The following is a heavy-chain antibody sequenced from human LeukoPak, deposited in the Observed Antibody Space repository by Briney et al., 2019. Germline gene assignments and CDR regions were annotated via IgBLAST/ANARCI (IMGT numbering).Heavy chain of an antibody. Sequence: PGGSLRLSCAASGYTFSSYSMNWVRQAPGKGLEWVSSISSSSSYIYYADSVKGRFTISRDNAKNSLYLQMNSLRAEDTAVYYCARDNIYCSSINCLFDYWGQGTLVTVSS. CDR2: ISSSSSYI. J-gene: IGHJ4*02. CDR1: GYTFSSYS. CDR3: ARDNIYCSSINCLFDY. D-gene: IGHD2-2*01. V-gene: IGHV3-21*01.